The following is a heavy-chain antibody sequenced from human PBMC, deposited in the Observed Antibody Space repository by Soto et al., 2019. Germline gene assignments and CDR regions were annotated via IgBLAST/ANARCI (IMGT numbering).Heavy chain of an antibody. Sequence: GGSLRLSCAASGFTFSTYSMNWVRQAPGKGLEWVSSISSSSSYIYYADSVKGRFTISRDNAKNSLYLQMNSLRAEDTAVFYFARYDSSGYYWPYYYYGMDVWGQGTTVTVSS. J-gene: IGHJ6*02. CDR1: GFTFSTYS. V-gene: IGHV3-21*01. D-gene: IGHD3-22*01. CDR3: ARYDSSGYYWPYYYYGMDV. CDR2: ISSSSSYI.